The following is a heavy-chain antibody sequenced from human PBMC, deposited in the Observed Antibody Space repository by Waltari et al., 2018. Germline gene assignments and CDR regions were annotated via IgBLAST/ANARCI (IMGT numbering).Heavy chain of an antibody. Sequence: QLQLQESAPGLVKPSETLSLTSTFSGCSISRSSSYWGWVRQPPGKGLEWIGSIYYSGSTYYNPSLKSRVTISVDTSKNQFSLKLSAVTAADTAVYYCARVALYLMDVWGQGTTVTVSS. V-gene: IGHV4-39*07. J-gene: IGHJ6*02. CDR3: ARVALYLMDV. CDR2: IYYSGST. CDR1: GCSISRSSSY.